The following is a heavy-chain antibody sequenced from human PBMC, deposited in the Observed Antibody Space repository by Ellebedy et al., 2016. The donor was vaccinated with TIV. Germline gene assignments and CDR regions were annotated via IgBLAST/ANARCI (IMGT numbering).Heavy chain of an antibody. CDR3: ARKAGDTTGFHDY. CDR2: IDPNDSYA. J-gene: IGHJ4*02. V-gene: IGHV5-10-1*01. CDR1: GYTFANYW. Sequence: GGSLRLSXKGSGYTFANYWIAWVRQTPGKGLEVVGWIDPNDSYADYSPSFQGHVSISADRSTSTAYLQWTSLKASDTAMYFCARKAGDTTGFHDYWGQGALVTVSS. D-gene: IGHD3-9*01.